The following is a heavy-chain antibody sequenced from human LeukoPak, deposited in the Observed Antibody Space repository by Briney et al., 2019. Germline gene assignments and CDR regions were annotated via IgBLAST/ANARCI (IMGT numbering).Heavy chain of an antibody. V-gene: IGHV1-18*01. CDR1: GYAFTNYG. J-gene: IGHJ4*02. CDR2: ISTFNGNT. CDR3: ARRHLIGNGYFDH. D-gene: IGHD4-23*01. Sequence: GASVNVSCKASGYAFTNYGITWVRQAPGQGLEWLGWISTFNGNTNYSQRLQDRVTMTTDTSTNTAYLELRRLRSDDTALYYCARRHLIGNGYFDHWGQGSLVTVSS.